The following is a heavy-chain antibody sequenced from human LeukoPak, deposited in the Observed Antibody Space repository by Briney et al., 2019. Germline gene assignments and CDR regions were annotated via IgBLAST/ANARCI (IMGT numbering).Heavy chain of an antibody. D-gene: IGHD6-13*01. CDR2: INPSGGST. CDR3: ARIIAASASWDY. J-gene: IGHJ4*02. CDR1: GYTFTTYY. Sequence: ASVKVSCKASGYTFTTYYLHWVRQAPGQGLEWMGLINPSGGSTIYAQKFQGRVTMTRDTSTSTVYMELRSLRSEDTAVYYCARIIAASASWDYWGQGTLVTVSS. V-gene: IGHV1-46*01.